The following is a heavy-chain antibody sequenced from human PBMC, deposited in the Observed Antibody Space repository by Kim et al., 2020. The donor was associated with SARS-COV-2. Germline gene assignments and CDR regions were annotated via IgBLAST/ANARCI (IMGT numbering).Heavy chain of an antibody. V-gene: IGHV4-59*08. D-gene: IGHD2-15*01. Sequence: SRKRRVTISVDTSKNQFALKLSSVTAADTAVYYCARQFCSGGNCYPYFDYWGQGTLVTVSS. CDR3: ARQFCSGGNCYPYFDY. J-gene: IGHJ4*02.